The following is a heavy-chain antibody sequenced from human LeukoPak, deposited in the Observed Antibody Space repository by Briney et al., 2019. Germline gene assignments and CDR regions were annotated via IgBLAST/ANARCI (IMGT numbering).Heavy chain of an antibody. CDR1: GGSINSYY. CDR2: VYYRGNT. V-gene: IGHV4-59*01. J-gene: IGHJ2*01. D-gene: IGHD1-26*01. Sequence: LETLSLTCTVSGGSINSYYWSWIRQPPGKGLEWIGSVYYRGNTNYNPSLQSRLSISVDTSKNQFSLSLNSVTAADTAVYYCARVSHSWPWVFFDPWGRGTLVTVSS. CDR3: ARVSHSWPWVFFDP.